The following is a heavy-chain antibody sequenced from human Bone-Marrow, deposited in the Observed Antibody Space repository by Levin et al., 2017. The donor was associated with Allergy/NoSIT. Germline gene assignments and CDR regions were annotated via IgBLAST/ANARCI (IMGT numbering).Heavy chain of an antibody. D-gene: IGHD3-10*01. V-gene: IGHV5-10-1*01. J-gene: IGHJ4*02. Sequence: ASVKVSCKGSGYSFTSYWISWVRQMPGKGLEWMGRIDPSDSYTNYSPSFQGHVTISADKSISTAYLQWSSLKASDTAMYYCARVFRGVIIGGVDYWGQGTLVTVSP. CDR2: IDPSDSYT. CDR3: ARVFRGVIIGGVDY. CDR1: GYSFTSYW.